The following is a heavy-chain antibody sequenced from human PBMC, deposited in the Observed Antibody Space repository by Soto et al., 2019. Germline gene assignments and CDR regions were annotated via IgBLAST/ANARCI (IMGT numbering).Heavy chain of an antibody. V-gene: IGHV1-18*01. CDR1: GYTFTSYG. Sequence: QVQLVQSGAEVKKPGASVKVSCTASGYTFTSYGISWVRQAPGQGLEWMGWISAYNGNTNYAQKLQGRVTMTTDTSTSTAYMELRSLRSDDTAVYYCARNAAGYDILTGYYTGWFDPWGQGTLVTASS. CDR2: ISAYNGNT. J-gene: IGHJ5*02. CDR3: ARNAAGYDILTGYYTGWFDP. D-gene: IGHD3-9*01.